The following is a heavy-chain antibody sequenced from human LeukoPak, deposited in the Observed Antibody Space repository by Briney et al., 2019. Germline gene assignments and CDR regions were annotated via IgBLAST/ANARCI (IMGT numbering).Heavy chain of an antibody. V-gene: IGHV4-59*01. D-gene: IGHD6-13*01. CDR3: ARDLRGRVAAAGADGFDP. Sequence: KPSETLSLTCTVSGGSISSYYWSWIRQPPGKGLEWIGYIYYSGSTNYNPSLKKRVTISVDTSKNQFSLKLSSVTAADTAVYYCARDLRGRVAAAGADGFDPWGQGTRVTVSS. J-gene: IGHJ5*02. CDR2: IYYSGST. CDR1: GGSISSYY.